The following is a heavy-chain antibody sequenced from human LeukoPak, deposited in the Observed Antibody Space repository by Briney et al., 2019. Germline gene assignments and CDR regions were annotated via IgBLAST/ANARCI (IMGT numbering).Heavy chain of an antibody. V-gene: IGHV4-61*01. CDR2: IYYNGDT. D-gene: IGHD5-18*01. Sequence: SEALSLTCTVSGGSVSNSLYYWSWIRQPPGKGLEWIGYIYYNGDTNYNPSLKSRVIISIDTSSNQFSLRLNSMTAADTAVYYCARVLRAASWRSYDYWGQGSLVTVSS. CDR1: GGSVSNSLYY. J-gene: IGHJ4*02. CDR3: ARVLRAASWRSYDY.